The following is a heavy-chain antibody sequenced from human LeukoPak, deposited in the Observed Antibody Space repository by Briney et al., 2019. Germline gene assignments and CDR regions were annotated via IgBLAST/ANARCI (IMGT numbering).Heavy chain of an antibody. J-gene: IGHJ4*02. CDR3: ARGGHGDPYDSSGYLDY. CDR1: GGSISSGGYY. V-gene: IGHV4-30-2*01. CDR2: IYHSGST. Sequence: SETLSLTCTVSGGSISSGGYYWSWIRQPPGKGLEWIGYIYHSGSTYYNPSLKSRVTISVDRSKNQFSLKLSSVTAADTAVYYCARGGHGDPYDSSGYLDYWGRGTLVTVSS. D-gene: IGHD3-22*01.